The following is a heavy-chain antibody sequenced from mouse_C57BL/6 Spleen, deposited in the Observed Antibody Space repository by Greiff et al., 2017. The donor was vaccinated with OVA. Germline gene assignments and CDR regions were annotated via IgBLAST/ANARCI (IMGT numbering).Heavy chain of an antibody. CDR2: IHPNSGST. V-gene: IGHV1-64*01. J-gene: IGHJ4*01. Sequence: QVQLQQPGAELVKPGASVKLSCKASGYTFTSYWMHWVKQRPGQGLEWIGMIHPNSGSTNYNEKFKSKATLTVDKSSSTAYMQLSSLTSEDTAVYYCARGGVTTVVGGEMDYWGQGTSVTVSS. CDR1: GYTFTSYW. D-gene: IGHD1-1*01. CDR3: ARGGVTTVVGGEMDY.